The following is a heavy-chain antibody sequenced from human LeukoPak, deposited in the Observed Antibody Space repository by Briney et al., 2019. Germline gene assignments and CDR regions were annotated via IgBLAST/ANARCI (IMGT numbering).Heavy chain of an antibody. V-gene: IGHV3-9*03. D-gene: IGHD2-15*01. CDR3: VKSGGYYYMDA. Sequence: PGGPLRLSCAASGFIFYDFAMHWVRQVPGKGLEWVAVISWNSDNIDYADSVKGRFTISRNNDMNYLYLEMKSLRVDDMALYYCVKSGGYYYMDAWGEGTMVIVSS. CDR1: GFIFYDFA. J-gene: IGHJ6*03. CDR2: ISWNSDNI.